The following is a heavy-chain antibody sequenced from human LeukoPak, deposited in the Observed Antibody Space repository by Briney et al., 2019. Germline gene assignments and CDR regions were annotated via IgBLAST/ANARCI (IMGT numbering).Heavy chain of an antibody. CDR3: AKYGTLYYYDSSGHSLGGFDY. J-gene: IGHJ4*02. D-gene: IGHD3-22*01. Sequence: AAXXFTFXSXAMSXVRXAPGXXXXXVSAXSGSGGSTYYADSVKGRFTISRDNSKNTLYLQMNSLRAEDTAVYYCAKYGTLYYYDSSGHSLGGFDYWGQGTLVTVSS. CDR2: XSGSGGST. V-gene: IGHV3-23*01. CDR1: XFTFXSXA.